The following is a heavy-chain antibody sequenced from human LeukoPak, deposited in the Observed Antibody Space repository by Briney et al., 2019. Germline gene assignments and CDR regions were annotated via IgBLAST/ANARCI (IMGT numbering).Heavy chain of an antibody. J-gene: IGHJ4*02. CDR1: GFSFSSNW. CDR2: IKQDGSEK. Sequence: GGSLRLSCAAPGFSFSSNWMNWVRRAPGKGLEWVANIKQDGSEKNYVDSVKGRFTISRDNAKNSLYLQMNNLRVEDTAMYYCAGGTGFIIKDWGQGTLVTVSS. V-gene: IGHV3-7*03. D-gene: IGHD3-9*01. CDR3: AGGTGFIIKD.